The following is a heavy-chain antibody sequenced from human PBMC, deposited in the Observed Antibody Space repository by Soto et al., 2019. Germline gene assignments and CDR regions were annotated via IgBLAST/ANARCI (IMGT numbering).Heavy chain of an antibody. CDR2: IRVGGGST. CDR1: GFTFSDYY. D-gene: IGHD2-2*01. CDR3: AKRYCSSTSCLMYHWFDP. Sequence: GGSLRLSCAASGFTFSDYYMHWVRQAPGKGLEWVAVIRVGGGSTYYGDSVKGRFTISRDNSKNTLYLQMNSLRAEDTAVYYCAKRYCSSTSCLMYHWFDPWGQGTLVTVSS. V-gene: IGHV3-23*01. J-gene: IGHJ5*02.